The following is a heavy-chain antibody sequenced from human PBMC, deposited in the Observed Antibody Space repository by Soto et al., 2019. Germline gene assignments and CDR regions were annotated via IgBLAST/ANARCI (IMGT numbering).Heavy chain of an antibody. CDR3: ARKGGPGAGRGLDGFYI. CDR1: GFTFSSYS. D-gene: IGHD1-1*01. V-gene: IGHV3-21*01. J-gene: IGHJ3*02. CDR2: ISSSSSYI. Sequence: PGGSLRLSCAASGFTFSSYSMNWVRQAPGKGLEWVSSISSSSSYIYYADSVKGRFTISRDNAKNSLYLQMNSLRAEDTAVYYFARKGGPGAGRGLDGFYILGQGTMGT.